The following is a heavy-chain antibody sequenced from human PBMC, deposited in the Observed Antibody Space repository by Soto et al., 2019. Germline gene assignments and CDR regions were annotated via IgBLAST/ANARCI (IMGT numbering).Heavy chain of an antibody. CDR3: VRSRITGSTWTFDY. V-gene: IGHV5-51*01. Sequence: GESLKISCTGSGYSFTNYWIGWVRQMPGKGLEWMGIIYPGDSDTRYSPPFQGQVTISADKSISTAYLQWRSLKASDSGVYYCVRSRITGSTWTFDYWGQETLVTVSS. CDR1: GYSFTNYW. D-gene: IGHD1-20*01. J-gene: IGHJ4*02. CDR2: IYPGDSDT.